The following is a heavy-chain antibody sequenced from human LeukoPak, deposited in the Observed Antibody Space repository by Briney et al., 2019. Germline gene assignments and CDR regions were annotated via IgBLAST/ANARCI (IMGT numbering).Heavy chain of an antibody. CDR2: ISAYNGNT. CDR3: ARVLKTTVTTIWAYYYYYMDV. J-gene: IGHJ6*03. D-gene: IGHD4-17*01. Sequence: ASVKVSCKASGYTFTSYGISWVRQAPGQGLEWMGWISAYNGNTNYAQKLQGRVTMTTDTSTSTAYMELRSLRSDDTAVYYCARVLKTTVTTIWAYYYYYMDVWGKGTTVTVSS. V-gene: IGHV1-18*01. CDR1: GYTFTSYG.